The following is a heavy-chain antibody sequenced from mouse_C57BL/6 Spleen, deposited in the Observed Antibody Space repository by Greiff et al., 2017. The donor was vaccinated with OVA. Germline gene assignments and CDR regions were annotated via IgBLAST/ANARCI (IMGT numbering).Heavy chain of an antibody. CDR3: ARLRRDYAMDY. CDR2: IDPSDSYT. V-gene: IGHV1-69*01. J-gene: IGHJ4*01. D-gene: IGHD2-12*01. Sequence: QVQLQQPGAELVMPGASVKLSCKASGYTFTSYWMHWVKQRPGQGLEWIGEIDPSDSYTNYNQKVKGKSTLTVDKSSSTAYMQLSSLTSEDSAVYYCARLRRDYAMDYWGQGTSVTVSS. CDR1: GYTFTSYW.